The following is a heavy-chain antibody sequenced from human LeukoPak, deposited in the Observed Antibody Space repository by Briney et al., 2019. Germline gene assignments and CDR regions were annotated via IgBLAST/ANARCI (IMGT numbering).Heavy chain of an antibody. V-gene: IGHV3-48*02. Sequence: GGSLRLSCAASGFVFSTYNMNWVRQAPGKGLEWVSYISSSSTTMFYADSVKGRFTISRDNVKDSLYLQMNSLRDEDTAVYYCATYGVTSGYYYFDHWGQGTLVTVSS. D-gene: IGHD3-22*01. CDR1: GFVFSTYN. CDR2: ISSSSTTM. J-gene: IGHJ4*02. CDR3: ATYGVTSGYYYFDH.